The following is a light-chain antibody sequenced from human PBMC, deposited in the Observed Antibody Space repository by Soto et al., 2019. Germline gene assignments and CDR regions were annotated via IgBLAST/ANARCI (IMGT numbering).Light chain of an antibody. V-gene: IGKV1-39*01. CDR3: QQSYSTPWT. CDR2: TAS. J-gene: IGKJ1*01. Sequence: DIQMTQSPSSLSASVGDRVTITCRASQSISDYLNWYQQKPGKAPNLLIYTASSLQSGVPSRFSGSGSGTDFNLTISSLQPEDFATFYCQQSYSTPWTFGQGTKVDIK. CDR1: QSISDY.